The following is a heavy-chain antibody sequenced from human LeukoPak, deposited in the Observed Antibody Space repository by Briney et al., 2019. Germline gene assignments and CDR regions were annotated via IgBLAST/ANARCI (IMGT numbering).Heavy chain of an antibody. CDR3: TRDLSLAAPQGFDY. V-gene: IGHV3-21*01. CDR2: ISSGSDYI. Sequence: PGGSLRLSCTASGFTFRRYSFNWVRQAPGKGLEGVSTISSGSDYIYYADSVRGRFTISRDNAENSLYLQMNSLRAEDTAVYYCTRDLSLAAPQGFDYWGQGTLVTVSS. J-gene: IGHJ4*02. CDR1: GFTFRRYS. D-gene: IGHD6-6*01.